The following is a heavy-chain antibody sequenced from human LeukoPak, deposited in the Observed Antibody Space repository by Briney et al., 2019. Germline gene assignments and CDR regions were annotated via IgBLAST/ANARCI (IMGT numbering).Heavy chain of an antibody. CDR2: IIPILGIT. D-gene: IGHD2-21*02. V-gene: IGHV1-69*02. CDR1: GGTFSSYT. CDR3: ARAIEAYCGGDCYAFDY. Sequence: SVKVSCKASGGTFSSYTISWVRQAPGQGLEWMGRIIPILGITNYAQKFQGRVTITADKSTSTAYMELSSLRSEDTAVYYCARAIEAYCGGDCYAFDYWGQGTLVTVSS. J-gene: IGHJ4*02.